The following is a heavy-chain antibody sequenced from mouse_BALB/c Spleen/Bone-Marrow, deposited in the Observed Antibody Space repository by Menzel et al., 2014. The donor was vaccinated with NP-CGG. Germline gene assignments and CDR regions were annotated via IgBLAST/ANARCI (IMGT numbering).Heavy chain of an antibody. Sequence: VHVKQSGPELVKPGASVKVSCKASDYAFTTYNMYWVKQSHGKSLEWIGYIDPYNGGPSYNQKFEGKATLTVDKSSSTAYMHLNSLTSEDSAVYYCAREGVGYYAMDYWGQGTSVTVSS. J-gene: IGHJ4*01. CDR1: DYAFTTYN. V-gene: IGHV1S135*01. CDR3: AREGVGYYAMDY. CDR2: IDPYNGGP. D-gene: IGHD1-1*01.